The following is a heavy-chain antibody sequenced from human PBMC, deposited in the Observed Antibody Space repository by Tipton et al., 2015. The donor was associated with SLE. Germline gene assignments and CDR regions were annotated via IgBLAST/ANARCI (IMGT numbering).Heavy chain of an antibody. CDR2: IKQDGSDR. D-gene: IGHD3-22*01. CDR3: ARENYYAFDA. CDR1: GFSFGGYW. J-gene: IGHJ3*01. V-gene: IGHV3-7*01. Sequence: SLRLSCVASGFSFGGYWMSWVRQAPGRGLEWVANIKQDGSDRSFADSARGRLSISRDNAKNSLYLQMNSLRPEDTAVYYCARENYYAFDAWGQGTMVTVSS.